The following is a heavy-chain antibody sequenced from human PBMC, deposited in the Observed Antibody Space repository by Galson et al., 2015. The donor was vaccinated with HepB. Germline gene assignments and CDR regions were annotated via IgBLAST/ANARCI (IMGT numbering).Heavy chain of an antibody. D-gene: IGHD2-15*01. V-gene: IGHV1-69*04. CDR1: GGTFSTYA. Sequence: SVKVSCKASGGTFSTYAIRWVRQAPGQGLEWMGRIIPMSGIANYAQKSRGRVTITADKSTSTAYMELSSLRSEDTAVYYCARGRIRGGGYYYGLDVWGQGTTVTVSS. CDR3: ARGRIRGGGYYYGLDV. CDR2: IIPMSGIA. J-gene: IGHJ6*02.